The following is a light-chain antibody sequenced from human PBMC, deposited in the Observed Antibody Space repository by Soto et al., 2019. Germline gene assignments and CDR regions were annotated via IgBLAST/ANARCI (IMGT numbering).Light chain of an antibody. J-gene: IGKJ1*01. V-gene: IGKV1-27*01. CDR2: ASS. CDR1: QGIGNN. CDR3: KTYVIVPWT. Sequence: DIQMTQSPSSLSASVGDRVTITCRARQGIGNNLAWYQQKPGKVPNLLIYASSTLHSGVPSQFRGSGSGTDFTLSIRSLKPQDVASYYCKTYVIVPWTFGQGTQV.